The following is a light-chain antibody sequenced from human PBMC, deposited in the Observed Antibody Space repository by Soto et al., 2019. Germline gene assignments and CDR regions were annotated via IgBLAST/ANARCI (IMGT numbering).Light chain of an antibody. V-gene: IGKV1-9*01. Sequence: DIQLTQSPSFLSASVGDRVTITCRASQGISSYLAWYQQKPGKAPKLLIYAASMLQSVVPSRFSGSGSGTEVTLTISSLQPEDFATYYCQQLNTYPWTFGQGTKVEIK. CDR3: QQLNTYPWT. CDR2: AAS. J-gene: IGKJ1*01. CDR1: QGISSY.